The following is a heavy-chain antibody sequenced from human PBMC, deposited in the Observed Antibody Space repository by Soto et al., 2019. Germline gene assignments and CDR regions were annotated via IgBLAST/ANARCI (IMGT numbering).Heavy chain of an antibody. CDR1: GYTFNRHY. CDR3: AKRRGVGLTRSSFDY. V-gene: IGHV1-46*02. J-gene: IGHJ4*02. Sequence: QVQLVQSGAEVRKPGASVEVSCKASGYTFNRHYIQWVRQAPGQGLEWMGMIDPSGGDTNYAKKFQGRVTLTSDTFTSTVYMELSSLRSEDTAVYYCAKRRGVGLTRSSFDYWGPGTLVIVSS. CDR2: IDPSGGDT. D-gene: IGHD1-26*01.